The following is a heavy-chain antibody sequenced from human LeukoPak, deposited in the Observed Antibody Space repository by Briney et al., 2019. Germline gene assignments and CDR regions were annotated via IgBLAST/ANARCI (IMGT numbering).Heavy chain of an antibody. Sequence: TSETLSLTCTVSGGSISSYYWSWIRQPPGKGLEWIGYIYYSGSTNYNPSLKSRVTISVDTSKNQFSLKLSSVTAADTAVYYCARVEGYDSSGYKGFQHWGQGTLVTVSS. D-gene: IGHD3-22*01. CDR1: GGSISSYY. J-gene: IGHJ1*01. V-gene: IGHV4-59*01. CDR3: ARVEGYDSSGYKGFQH. CDR2: IYYSGST.